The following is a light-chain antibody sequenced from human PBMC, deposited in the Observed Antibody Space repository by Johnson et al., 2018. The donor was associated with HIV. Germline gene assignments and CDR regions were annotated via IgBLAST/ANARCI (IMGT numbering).Light chain of an antibody. CDR3: GTWDSSLSAA. J-gene: IGLJ1*01. V-gene: IGLV1-51*01. Sequence: QSVLTQPPSVSAAPGQKVTISCSGSSSNIGNNYVSWYQQLPGTSPKLLIYENKARPSGIPDRFSGSKSATSATLAITGLQTGDEADYYCGTWDSSLSAAFGTGTKVTVL. CDR2: ENK. CDR1: SSNIGNNY.